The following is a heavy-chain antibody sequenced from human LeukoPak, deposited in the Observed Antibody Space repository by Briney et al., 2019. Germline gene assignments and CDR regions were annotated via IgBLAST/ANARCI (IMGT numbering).Heavy chain of an antibody. J-gene: IGHJ6*03. V-gene: IGHV3-11*04. CDR2: ISSSGTTI. Sequence: LSLTCTVSGGSISSSCYYWGWIRQPPGKGLEWVSYISSSGTTIYYADSVKGRFTISRDNAKNSLYLQMNSLRAEDTAVYYCARRRGYMDVWGKGTTVTVSS. D-gene: IGHD5-12*01. CDR1: GGSISSSCYY. CDR3: ARRRGYMDV.